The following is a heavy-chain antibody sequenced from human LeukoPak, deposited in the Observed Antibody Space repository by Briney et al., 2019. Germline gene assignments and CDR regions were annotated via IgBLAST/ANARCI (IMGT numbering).Heavy chain of an antibody. CDR3: ARVFLPATYYYGSGSYYPDY. D-gene: IGHD3-10*01. CDR2: SNPNSGGT. V-gene: IGHV1-2*02. Sequence: ASVKVSCKASGYTFTGYYMHWVRQAPGQGLEWMGWSNPNSGGTNYAQKFQGRVTMTRDTSISTAYMELSRLRSDDTAVYYCARVFLPATYYYGSGSYYPDYWGQGTLVTVSS. CDR1: GYTFTGYY. J-gene: IGHJ4*02.